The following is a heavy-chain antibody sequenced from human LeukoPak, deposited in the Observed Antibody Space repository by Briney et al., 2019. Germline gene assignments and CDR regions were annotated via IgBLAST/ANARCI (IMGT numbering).Heavy chain of an antibody. V-gene: IGHV1-69*13. CDR2: IIPIFGTA. D-gene: IGHD3-22*01. CDR3: ARDRSWSSGWYGDSSGYYLYWYFDL. J-gene: IGHJ2*01. Sequence: SVKVSCKASGGTFSSYAISRVRQAPGQGLEWMGGIIPIFGTANYAQKFQGRVTITADESTSTAYMELSSLRSEDTAVYYCARDRSWSSGWYGDSSGYYLYWYFDLWGRGTLVTVSS. CDR1: GGTFSSYA.